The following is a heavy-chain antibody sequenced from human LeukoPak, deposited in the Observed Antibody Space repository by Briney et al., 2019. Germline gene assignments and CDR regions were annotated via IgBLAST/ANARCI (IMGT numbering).Heavy chain of an antibody. D-gene: IGHD4-17*01. Sequence: GGSLRLSCAASGFTFSSYGMTWVRQAPGKGLEWVSGISGSGGSTYYADSVKGRFTISRDNSKNTLYLQMNSLRAEDTAVYYCAKVRIGYGDYFDYWGQGTLVTVSS. J-gene: IGHJ4*02. CDR3: AKVRIGYGDYFDY. CDR2: ISGSGGST. V-gene: IGHV3-23*01. CDR1: GFTFSSYG.